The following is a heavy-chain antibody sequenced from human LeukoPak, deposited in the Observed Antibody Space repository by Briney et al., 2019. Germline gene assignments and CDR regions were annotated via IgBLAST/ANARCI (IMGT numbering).Heavy chain of an antibody. CDR1: GFSFSGYS. J-gene: IGHJ4*02. CDR2: ISRFSTTI. V-gene: IGHV3-48*01. CDR3: ARACNFCFTGADY. Sequence: GGSLRLSCAASGFSFSGYSMAWVRQAPGKGLEWVSYISRFSTTIHYADSVEGRFTISRDNVNNSLFLQMNSLRAEDTAVYYCARACNFCFTGADYWGQGSLVTVSS. D-gene: IGHD2-8*02.